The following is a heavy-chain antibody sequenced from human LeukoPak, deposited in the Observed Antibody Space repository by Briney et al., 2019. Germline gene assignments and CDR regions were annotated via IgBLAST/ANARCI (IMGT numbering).Heavy chain of an antibody. V-gene: IGHV1-69*13. CDR3: AMRKRGYYDSSGYRSYFDY. J-gene: IGHJ4*02. Sequence: ASVKVSCKASGYTFSSYAISWVRQAPGQGLEWMGGIIPIFDTGNYAQKFQGRLTITADESTSTAYMELSSLRSEDTAVYYCAMRKRGYYDSSGYRSYFDYWGQGTLVTVSS. CDR1: GYTFSSYA. D-gene: IGHD3-22*01. CDR2: IIPIFDTG.